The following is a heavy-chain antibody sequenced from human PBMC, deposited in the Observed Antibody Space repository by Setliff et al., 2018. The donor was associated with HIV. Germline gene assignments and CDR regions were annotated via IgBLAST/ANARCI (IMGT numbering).Heavy chain of an antibody. Sequence: GGSLRLSCAASGFTFSTYGMHWVRQAPGKGLEWVAVIWSDGSDTYYADSVKGRFAISRDNSKNTLYLQMNSLRAEDTAVYYCARDRGEGSFDIWGQGTMVTVSS. V-gene: IGHV3-33*01. CDR1: GFTFSTYG. J-gene: IGHJ3*02. CDR2: IWSDGSDT. CDR3: ARDRGEGSFDI.